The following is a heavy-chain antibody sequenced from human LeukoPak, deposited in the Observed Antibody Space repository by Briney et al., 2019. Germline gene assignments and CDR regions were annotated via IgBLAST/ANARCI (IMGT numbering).Heavy chain of an antibody. Sequence: SETLSLTCTVSGGSISNSSYYWGWIRQPPGKGLEWIGSIYYSGSTYYNPSLKSRVTISVDTSKSQFSLRLSSVTAADTAVYYCARRPAYSHKADYWGQGTLVTVSS. D-gene: IGHD2-15*01. V-gene: IGHV4-39*01. J-gene: IGHJ4*02. CDR2: IYYSGST. CDR3: ARRPAYSHKADY. CDR1: GGSISNSSYY.